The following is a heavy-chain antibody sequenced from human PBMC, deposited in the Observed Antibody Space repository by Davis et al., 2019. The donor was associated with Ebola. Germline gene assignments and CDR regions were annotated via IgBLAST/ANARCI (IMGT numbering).Heavy chain of an antibody. J-gene: IGHJ6*02. CDR3: ARAGYCSSTSCQRYYYYYGMDV. D-gene: IGHD2-2*03. CDR1: GGTFSSYA. CDR2: IIPIFGTA. Sequence: AASVKVSCKASGGTFSSYAISWVRQAPGQGLEWMGGIIPIFGTANYAQKFQGRVTITADESTSTAYMELSSLRSEDTAVYYCARAGYCSSTSCQRYYYYYGMDVWGQGTTVTVSS. V-gene: IGHV1-69*13.